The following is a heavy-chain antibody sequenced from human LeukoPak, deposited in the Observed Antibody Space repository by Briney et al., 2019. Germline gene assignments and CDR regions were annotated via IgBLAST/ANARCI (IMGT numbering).Heavy chain of an antibody. V-gene: IGHV3-21*01. CDR3: ARDGVVVAAPADY. J-gene: IGHJ4*02. CDR1: GFTFSSHA. Sequence: GGSLRLSCAASGFTFSSHAMSWVRQAPGKGLEWVSSISSSSSYIYYADSVEGRFTISRDNAKNSLYLQMNSLRAEDTAVYYCARDGVVVAAPADYWGQGTLVTVSS. CDR2: ISSSSSYI. D-gene: IGHD2-15*01.